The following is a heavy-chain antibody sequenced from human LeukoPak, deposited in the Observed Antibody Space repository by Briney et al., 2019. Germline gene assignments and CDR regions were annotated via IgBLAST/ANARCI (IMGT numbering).Heavy chain of an antibody. CDR3: ARDLDGDSNDAFDI. V-gene: IGHV4-30-2*05. Sequence: PLETLSLTCTVSGGSISSGGYYWSWIRQPPGKGLEWIGYIYHSGSTYYNPSLKSRVTISVDTSKNQFSLKLSSVTAADTAVYYCARDLDGDSNDAFDIWGQGTMVTVSS. CDR2: IYHSGST. CDR1: GGSISSGGYY. J-gene: IGHJ3*02. D-gene: IGHD4-17*01.